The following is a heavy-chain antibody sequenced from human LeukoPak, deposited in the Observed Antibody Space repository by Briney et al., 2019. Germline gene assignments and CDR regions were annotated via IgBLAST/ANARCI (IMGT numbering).Heavy chain of an antibody. CDR3: ARGGGELLWFGDTYNWFDP. CDR1: GYTFTNYA. CDR2: INTNTGNP. J-gene: IGHJ5*02. V-gene: IGHV7-4-1*02. Sequence: VASVKVSCKASGYTFTNYAMNWVRQAPGQGLEWMGWINTNTGNPTYAQGFTGRFVFSLDTSVSTAYLQISSLKAEDTAVYYCARGGGELLWFGDTYNWFDPWGQGTLVTVSS. D-gene: IGHD3-10*01.